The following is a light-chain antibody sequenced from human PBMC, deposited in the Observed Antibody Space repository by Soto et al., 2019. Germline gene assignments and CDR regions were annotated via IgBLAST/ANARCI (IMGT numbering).Light chain of an antibody. CDR2: DAS. CDR1: QSVRRY. CDR3: QQRSKWPVT. V-gene: IGKV3-11*01. Sequence: EIVLTQSPATLSLSPGERATLSCRASQSVRRYLAWYQQKPGQTPRLLIYDASNRATDIPARFSGSGSGTDFTLTISSLEPEDFAVYYCQQRSKWPVTFGQGTRVEIK. J-gene: IGKJ1*01.